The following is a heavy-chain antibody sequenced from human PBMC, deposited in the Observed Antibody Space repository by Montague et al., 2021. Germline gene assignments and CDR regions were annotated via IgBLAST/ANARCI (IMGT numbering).Heavy chain of an antibody. J-gene: IGHJ4*02. V-gene: IGHV4-39*01. CDR3: ARAGPRTYGGDSLDY. D-gene: IGHD3-10*01. CDR1: GGSISSSPFY. Sequence: SETLSLTCTVSGGSISSSPFYWGWIRQSPGKGLEWIGSNYYRGNTYYNPSLKSRVSLSIDTSKNQISLKMNSVTAADTAVYYCARAGPRTYGGDSLDYWGQGALVTVSS. CDR2: NYYRGNT.